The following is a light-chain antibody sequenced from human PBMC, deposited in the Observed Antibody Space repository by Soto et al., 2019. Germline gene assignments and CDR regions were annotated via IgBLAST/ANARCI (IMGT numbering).Light chain of an antibody. CDR3: QQCYNWPQWT. Sequence: EIVLTQSPATLSLSPGERATLSCRASQSVSKYLAWYQQKPGQAPRLLIYNASNRATGIPVRFSGSGSGTDFTLTISTLEAEDSAVYYCQQCYNWPQWTFGQGTKVEIK. J-gene: IGKJ1*01. CDR1: QSVSKY. V-gene: IGKV3-11*01. CDR2: NAS.